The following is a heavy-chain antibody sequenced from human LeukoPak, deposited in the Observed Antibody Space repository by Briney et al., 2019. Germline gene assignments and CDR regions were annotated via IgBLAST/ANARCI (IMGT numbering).Heavy chain of an antibody. D-gene: IGHD3-22*01. CDR3: AKGGNYYDSSGYYYRGYFQH. J-gene: IGHJ1*01. V-gene: IGHV3-30*02. CDR2: IRYGGSNK. Sequence: GGSLRLSCAASGFTFSSYGMHWVRQAPGKGLEWVAFIRYGGSNKYYADSVKGRFTISRDNSKNTLYLQMNSLRAEDTAVYYCAKGGNYYDSSGYYYRGYFQHWGQGTLVTVSS. CDR1: GFTFSSYG.